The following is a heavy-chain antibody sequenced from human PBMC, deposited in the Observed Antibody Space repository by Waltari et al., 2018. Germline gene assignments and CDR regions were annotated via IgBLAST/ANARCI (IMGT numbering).Heavy chain of an antibody. CDR2: INHSGST. CDR1: GGSFSGYY. Sequence: QVQLQQWGAGLLKPSETLSLTCAVYGGSFSGYYWSWIRQPPGKGLEWIGEINHSGSTNYTPSLKSRVTISVDTSKNQFSLKLSSVTAADTAVYYCARCSVRSYYIKYSSSLNYFDYWGQGTLVTVSS. V-gene: IGHV4-34*01. CDR3: ARCSVRSYYIKYSSSLNYFDY. D-gene: IGHD6-13*01. J-gene: IGHJ4*02.